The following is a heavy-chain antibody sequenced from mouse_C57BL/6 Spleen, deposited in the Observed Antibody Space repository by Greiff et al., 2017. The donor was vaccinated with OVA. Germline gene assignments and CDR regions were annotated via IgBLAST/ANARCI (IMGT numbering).Heavy chain of an antibody. CDR1: GFTFSSYA. V-gene: IGHV5-4*01. D-gene: IGHD1-1*01. CDR3: ARDRDGSSYVRYFDV. J-gene: IGHJ1*03. CDR2: ISDGGSYT. Sequence: EVKLVESGGGLVKPGGSLKLSCAASGFTFSSYAMSWVRQTPEKRLEWVATISDGGSYTYYPDNVKGRFTISRDNAKNHLYMQMSHLKSEDTAMYYCARDRDGSSYVRYFDVWGTGTTVTVSS.